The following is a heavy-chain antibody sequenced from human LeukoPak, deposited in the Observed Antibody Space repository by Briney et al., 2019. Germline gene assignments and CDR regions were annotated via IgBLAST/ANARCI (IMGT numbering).Heavy chain of an antibody. V-gene: IGHV3-30*02. CDR1: GFTFSSYG. D-gene: IGHD3-3*01. J-gene: IGHJ3*02. CDR2: IRYDGSNK. CDR3: AKDSIDTYYDFWSGYHDAFDI. Sequence: GGSLRLSCAASGFTFSSYGMHWVRQAPGEGLEWVAFIRYDGSNKYYADSVKGRFTISRDNSKNTLYLQMNSLRAEDTAVYYCAKDSIDTYYDFWSGYHDAFDIWGQGTMVTVSS.